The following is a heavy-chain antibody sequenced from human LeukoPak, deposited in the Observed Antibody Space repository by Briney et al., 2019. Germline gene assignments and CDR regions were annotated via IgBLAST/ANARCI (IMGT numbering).Heavy chain of an antibody. CDR2: INPNSGGT. CDR1: GYTFTGYY. J-gene: IGHJ6*03. D-gene: IGHD6-25*01. Sequence: ASVKVSCKASGYTFTGYYMHWVRQAPGQGLEWMGWINPNSGGTNYAQKFQGRVTMTRDTSISTAYMELSRLRSDDTAVYYCARVVSETQDYYYYMDVWGKGTTVTVSS. CDR3: ARVVSETQDYYYYMDV. V-gene: IGHV1-2*02.